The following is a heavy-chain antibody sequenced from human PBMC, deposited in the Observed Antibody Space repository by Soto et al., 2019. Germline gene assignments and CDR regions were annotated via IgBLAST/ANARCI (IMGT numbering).Heavy chain of an antibody. CDR2: INAGNGNT. CDR1: GYTFTSYA. V-gene: IGHV1-3*01. J-gene: IGHJ6*02. CDR3: ASSRKIAAAGTSPWDYYGMDV. D-gene: IGHD6-13*01. Sequence: GASVKVSCKASGYTFTSYAMHWVRQAPGQRLEWMGWINAGNGNTKYSQKFQGRVTITRDTSASTAYMELSSLRSDDTAVYYCASSRKIAAAGTSPWDYYGMDVWGQGTTVTVSS.